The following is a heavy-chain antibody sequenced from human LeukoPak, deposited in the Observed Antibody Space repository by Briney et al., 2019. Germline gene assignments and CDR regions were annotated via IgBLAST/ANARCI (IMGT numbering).Heavy chain of an antibody. D-gene: IGHD5-18*01. J-gene: IGHJ4*02. CDR2: IIPILGIA. Sequence: SVKVSCKASGGTFSSYAISWVRQAPGQGLEWMGRIIPILGIANYAQKFQGRVTITADKSTSTAYMELSSLRSEDPAVYYCATRRGYSYGLRNYYFDYWGQGTLVTVSS. CDR3: ATRRGYSYGLRNYYFDY. CDR1: GGTFSSYA. V-gene: IGHV1-69*04.